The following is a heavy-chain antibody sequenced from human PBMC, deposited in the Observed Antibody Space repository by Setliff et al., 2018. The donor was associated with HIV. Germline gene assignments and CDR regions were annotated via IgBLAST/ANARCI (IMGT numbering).Heavy chain of an antibody. CDR2: INTVNGNT. J-gene: IGHJ6*02. V-gene: IGHV1-3*04. CDR3: ARDFPSPDYSSSWAHLYYHYGMDV. CDR1: GYTFTRNA. D-gene: IGHD6-13*01. Sequence: ASVKVSCKASGYTFTRNAMHWVRQAPGQRLEWMGWINTVNGNTKYSQKFQGRVTITRDTSASTAYMEVSSLRSEDTAVYYCARDFPSPDYSSSWAHLYYHYGMDVWGQGTTVTVSS.